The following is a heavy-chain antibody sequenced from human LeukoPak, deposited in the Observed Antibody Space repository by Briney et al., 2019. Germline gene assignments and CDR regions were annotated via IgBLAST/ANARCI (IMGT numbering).Heavy chain of an antibody. Sequence: GGSLRLSCAASGFTFNSYGMHWVRQAPGKGLDWVAVIAYDGSNKYYADSVKGRFTISRDNSKNTLYLQMDSLRVEDTAVYYCAEAPVSGSRSPFDYWGQGTLVTVSS. V-gene: IGHV3-30*18. CDR3: AEAPVSGSRSPFDY. CDR1: GFTFNSYG. CDR2: IAYDGSNK. J-gene: IGHJ4*02. D-gene: IGHD1-26*01.